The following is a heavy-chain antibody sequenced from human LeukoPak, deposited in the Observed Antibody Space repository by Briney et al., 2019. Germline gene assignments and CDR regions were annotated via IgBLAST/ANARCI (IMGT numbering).Heavy chain of an antibody. CDR1: GFTFSSYA. CDR2: ISSNGGST. Sequence: GGSLRLSCAASGFTFSSYAMHWVRQAPGKGLEYVSAISSNGGSTYYANSVKGRFTISRDNSKNTLYLQMGSLRAEDMAVYYCARNRRMVRGVKYPQPYYFDYWGQGTLVTVSS. J-gene: IGHJ4*02. CDR3: ARNRRMVRGVKYPQPYYFDY. D-gene: IGHD3-10*01. V-gene: IGHV3-64*01.